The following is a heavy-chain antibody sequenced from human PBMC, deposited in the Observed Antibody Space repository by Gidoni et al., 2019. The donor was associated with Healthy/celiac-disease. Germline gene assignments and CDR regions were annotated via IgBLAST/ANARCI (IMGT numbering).Heavy chain of an antibody. Sequence: QVQLVQSGAEVTKPGSSVKVSCKASGGTFSSYTISWVRQAPGQGLEWMGRIIPIIGIANYAQKFQGRVTITADKSTSTAYMELSSLRSEDTAVYYCARDLYDSSGSGFDYWGQGTLVTVSS. D-gene: IGHD3-22*01. CDR1: GGTFSSYT. V-gene: IGHV1-69*02. J-gene: IGHJ4*02. CDR3: ARDLYDSSGSGFDY. CDR2: IIPIIGIA.